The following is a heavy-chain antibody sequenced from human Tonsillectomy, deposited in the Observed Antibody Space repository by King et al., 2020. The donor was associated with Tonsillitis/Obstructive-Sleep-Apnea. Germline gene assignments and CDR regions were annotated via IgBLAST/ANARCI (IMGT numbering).Heavy chain of an antibody. CDR3: ARAHNYDSIGYPYYYHGMDV. CDR1: GFTFSSYA. V-gene: IGHV3-30*04. Sequence: VQLVESGGGVVQPGRSLRLSCAASGFTFSSYAMHWVRQGPGKGLEWAAVISYDGSVKYYADSVKGRLTISRDNSKNTLYLQMNSLRAEDTVVYYCARAHNYDSIGYPYYYHGMDVWGQGPTVTVSS. CDR2: ISYDGSVK. D-gene: IGHD3-22*01. J-gene: IGHJ6*02.